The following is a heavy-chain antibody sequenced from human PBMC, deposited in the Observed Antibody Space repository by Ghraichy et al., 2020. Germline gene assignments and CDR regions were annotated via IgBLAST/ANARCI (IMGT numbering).Heavy chain of an antibody. D-gene: IGHD1-7*01. Sequence: GGSLRLSCAASGFTFSSYSMNWVRHTPGKGLEWLSGISSTSYYIYYADSVKGRFTISRDNAMNSLYLQMNSLSAEDTAVYYCARDSSGTNDYWGQGTLVTVSS. CDR1: GFTFSSYS. CDR2: ISSTSYYI. CDR3: ARDSSGTNDY. J-gene: IGHJ4*02. V-gene: IGHV3-21*01.